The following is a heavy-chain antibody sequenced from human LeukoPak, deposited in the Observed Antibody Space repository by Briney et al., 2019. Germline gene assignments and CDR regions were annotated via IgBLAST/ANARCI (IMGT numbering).Heavy chain of an antibody. V-gene: IGHV3-33*01. J-gene: IGHJ6*02. D-gene: IGHD3-10*01. CDR3: ARDPITENVMDV. CDR1: GFTFSSYG. Sequence: PGGSLRLSCAASGFTFSSYGMHWVRQAPGKGLEWVAVIWYDGSNKYYADSVKGRFTISRDNAKNSLYLQMNSLRAEDTAVYYWARDPITENVMDVGGQGTTVTVS. CDR2: IWYDGSNK.